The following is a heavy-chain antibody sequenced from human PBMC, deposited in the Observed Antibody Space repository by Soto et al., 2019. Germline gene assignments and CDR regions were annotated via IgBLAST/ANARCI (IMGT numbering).Heavy chain of an antibody. Sequence: SVKASCKASGCSISNYGISCVRQAPGQGLEWMGGIIPVFGTANYAQKFQGRVTITADESTSIVYMDVTSLRSEDTAVYYCARGDATKIVVTTYYAMDVWGQGTTVTVSS. CDR2: IIPVFGTA. D-gene: IGHD3-9*01. CDR1: GCSISNYG. CDR3: ARGDATKIVVTTYYAMDV. V-gene: IGHV1-69*13. J-gene: IGHJ6*02.